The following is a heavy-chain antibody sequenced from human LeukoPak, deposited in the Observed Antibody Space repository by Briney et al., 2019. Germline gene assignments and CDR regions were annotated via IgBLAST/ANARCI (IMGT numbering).Heavy chain of an antibody. CDR1: GGSISSYY. D-gene: IGHD5-24*01. CDR2: ISYSGST. CDR3: ARGGEMATVNWFAP. Sequence: ASETLSLTCTVSGGSISSYYWSWIRQPPGKRLEWIGYISYSGSTNYNPSLKSRVTISIDTSKNRFSLKLSSVTAADTAVYYCARGGEMATVNWFAPWGQGTLVTVSS. J-gene: IGHJ5*02. V-gene: IGHV4-59*01.